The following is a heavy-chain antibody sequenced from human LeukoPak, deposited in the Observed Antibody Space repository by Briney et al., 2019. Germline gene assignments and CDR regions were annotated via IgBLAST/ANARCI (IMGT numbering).Heavy chain of an antibody. CDR2: IYYSGST. D-gene: IGHD3-3*01. J-gene: IGHJ3*02. Sequence: PSETLSLTCTVSGGSISSYYWSWIRQPPGKGLEWIGYIYYSGSTNYNPSLKSRVTISVDTSKNQFSLKLSSVTAADTAVYYCASTYDFWSGHDAFDIWGQGTMVTVSS. CDR1: GGSISSYY. V-gene: IGHV4-59*01. CDR3: ASTYDFWSGHDAFDI.